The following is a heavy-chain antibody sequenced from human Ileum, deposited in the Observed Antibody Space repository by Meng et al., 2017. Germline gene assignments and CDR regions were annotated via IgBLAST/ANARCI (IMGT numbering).Heavy chain of an antibody. Sequence: EVQLVESGGGLVKPGGSLRLSCAASGFNFYKYSMNWVRQAPGKGLEWVSSLSPSSSYIYYADSVKGRSTISRDNAKNSVYLKMNSLRAEDTAVYYCARKGYYTDTSGFYPTDNWFDPWGQGTLVTVSS. D-gene: IGHD3-22*01. J-gene: IGHJ5*02. V-gene: IGHV3-21*01. CDR2: LSPSSSYI. CDR1: GFNFYKYS. CDR3: ARKGYYTDTSGFYPTDNWFDP.